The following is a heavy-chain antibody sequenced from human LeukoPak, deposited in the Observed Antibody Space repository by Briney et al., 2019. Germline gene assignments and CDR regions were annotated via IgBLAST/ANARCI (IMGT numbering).Heavy chain of an antibody. CDR3: ARATALGVDAFDI. V-gene: IGHV4-59*01. D-gene: IGHD3-10*01. CDR2: IYYSGST. J-gene: IGHJ3*02. Sequence: PSETLSLTCTVSGGSISSYYWSWIRQRPGKGLEWIGYIYYSGSTNYNPSLKSRVTISVDTSKNQFSLKLSSVTAADTAVYYCARATALGVDAFDIWGQGTMVTVSS. CDR1: GGSISSYY.